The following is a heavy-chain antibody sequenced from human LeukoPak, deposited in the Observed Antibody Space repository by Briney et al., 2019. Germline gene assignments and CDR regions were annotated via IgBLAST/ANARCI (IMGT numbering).Heavy chain of an antibody. CDR1: GGSISSYY. V-gene: IGHV4-59*01. Sequence: SETLSLTCTVSGGSISSYYWSWIRQPPGKGLEWIGYIYYSGSTNYNPSLKSRVTISVDTSKNQFSLKLSSVPAADTAVYYCARGVAAVDYWGQGTLVTVSS. D-gene: IGHD6-13*01. J-gene: IGHJ4*02. CDR3: ARGVAAVDY. CDR2: IYYSGST.